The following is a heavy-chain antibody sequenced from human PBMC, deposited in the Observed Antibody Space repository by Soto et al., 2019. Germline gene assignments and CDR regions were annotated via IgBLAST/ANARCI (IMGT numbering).Heavy chain of an antibody. Sequence: QVQLQESGPGLVKPSQTLSLTCTVSGGSISSGTYYWNWVRQHPGKGLEWIGYIYYSGSTYYTPSHKRRLTITVSASKTRFPLSVGLGPAGDTGGYSWGGWNYWGWGGGREFDYWGQGTLVTVSS. CDR2: IYYSGST. D-gene: IGHD3-10*01. J-gene: IGHJ4*02. V-gene: IGHV4-31*06. CDR3: GGWNYWGWGGGREFDY. CDR1: GGSISSGTYY.